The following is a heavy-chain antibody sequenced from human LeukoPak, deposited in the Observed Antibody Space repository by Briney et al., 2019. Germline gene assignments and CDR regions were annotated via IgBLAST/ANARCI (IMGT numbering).Heavy chain of an antibody. V-gene: IGHV4-34*01. CDR2: INHSGST. D-gene: IGHD6-19*01. CDR1: GGSFSGYY. CDR3: ARGGRLVASDY. J-gene: IGHJ4*02. Sequence: TSETLSLTCAVYGGSFSGYYWSWIRQPPGKGLEWIGEINHSGSTNYNPSLKSRVTISVDTSKNQFSLKLSSVTAADTAVYYCARGGRLVASDYWGQGTLVTVSS.